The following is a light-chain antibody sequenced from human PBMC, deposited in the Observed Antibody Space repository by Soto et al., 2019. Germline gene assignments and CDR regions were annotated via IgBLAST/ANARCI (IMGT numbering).Light chain of an antibody. CDR3: LQLSTYPLT. CDR1: QGIRND. Sequence: DIQMTQFPSSLSASVGDRVTITCRASQGIRNDLGWYQQKPGKAPKRLIYAASSLQSGVPSRFRGSVSGTEFTLAIRSLPPEDSATFYCLQLSTYPLTFGQGIKVEIK. V-gene: IGKV1-17*01. CDR2: AAS. J-gene: IGKJ1*01.